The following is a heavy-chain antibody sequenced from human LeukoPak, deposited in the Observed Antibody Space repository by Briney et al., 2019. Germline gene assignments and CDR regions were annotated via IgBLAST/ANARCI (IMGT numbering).Heavy chain of an antibody. CDR1: GFTFSSYA. CDR3: TTYVVAANFDY. J-gene: IGHJ4*02. CDR2: IKSKTDGGTT. Sequence: GGSLRLSCAASGFTFSSYAMHWVRQAPGKGLEWVGRIKSKTDGGTTDYAAPVKGRFTISRDDSKNTLYLQMNSLKTEDTAVYYCTTYVVAANFDYWGQGTLVTVSS. D-gene: IGHD2-21*01. V-gene: IGHV3-15*01.